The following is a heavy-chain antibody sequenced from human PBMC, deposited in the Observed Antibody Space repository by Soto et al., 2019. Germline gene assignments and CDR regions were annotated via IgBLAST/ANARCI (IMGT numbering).Heavy chain of an antibody. V-gene: IGHV4-34*01. CDR3: AGTDITMVRGVMASRYYYYGMDV. D-gene: IGHD3-10*01. CDR1: GGSFSGYY. CDR2: INHSGST. J-gene: IGHJ6*02. Sequence: SETLSLTCAVYGGSFSGYYWSWIRQPPGKGLEWIGEINHSGSTNYNPSLKSRVTISVDTSKNQFSLKLSSVTAADTAVYYCAGTDITMVRGVMASRYYYYGMDVWGQGTTVTVSS.